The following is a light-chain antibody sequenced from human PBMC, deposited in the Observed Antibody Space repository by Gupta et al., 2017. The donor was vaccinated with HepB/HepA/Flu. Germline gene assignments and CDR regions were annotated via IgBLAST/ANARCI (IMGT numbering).Light chain of an antibody. Sequence: SPLPQPASLSAAPRQSITTSGTGTSNDVGRYNYVSWYQQYPGKAPKLIIYDVSNRPPGVSIRFSVSKSGNTASLTISGLQAEDEADYYCHSYATATLSVFGGGTKLTVL. CDR2: DVS. CDR3: HSYATATLSV. V-gene: IGLV2-14*03. CDR1: SNDVGRYNY. J-gene: IGLJ2*01.